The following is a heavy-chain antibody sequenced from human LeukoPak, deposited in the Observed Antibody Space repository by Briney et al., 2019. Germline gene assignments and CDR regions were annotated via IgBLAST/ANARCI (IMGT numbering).Heavy chain of an antibody. D-gene: IGHD3-10*01. CDR1: GYSFTNYW. J-gene: IGHJ4*02. CDR3: ARRFQINYFDY. Sequence: GESLEISCKGSGYSFTNYWIGWVRQMPGKGLEWMGIIYPGDSYTTYSPSFQGQVTISADKSITTAYLQWSSLKASDTAMYYCARRFQINYFDYWGRGTLVTVSS. V-gene: IGHV5-51*01. CDR2: IYPGDSYT.